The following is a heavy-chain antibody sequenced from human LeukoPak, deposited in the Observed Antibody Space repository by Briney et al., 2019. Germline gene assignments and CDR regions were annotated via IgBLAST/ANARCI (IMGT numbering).Heavy chain of an antibody. CDR3: ASLVILELLPDAFDI. CDR1: GFTFSSYS. J-gene: IGHJ3*02. V-gene: IGHV3-21*01. Sequence: ETGGSLRLSCAASGFTFSSYSMNWVRQAPGKGLEWVSSISSSSSYIYYADSVKGRFTISRDDAKNSLYLQMNSLRAEDTAVYYCASLVILELLPDAFDIWGQGTMVTVSS. CDR2: ISSSSSYI. D-gene: IGHD1-7*01.